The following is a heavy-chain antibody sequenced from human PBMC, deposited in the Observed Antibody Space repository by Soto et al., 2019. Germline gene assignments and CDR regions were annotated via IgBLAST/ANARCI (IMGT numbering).Heavy chain of an antibody. V-gene: IGHV4-4*07. J-gene: IGHJ3*02. D-gene: IGHD3-16*02. CDR3: ARDVSPVVFDI. CDR1: GGSISSYY. Sequence: SQTLSLTCTVSGGSISSYYWSWIRQPAGKGLEWIGRIYSSGRTNYNPSLKSRVTISADTSKNQFSLKLSPLTAADTAVYYCARDVSPVVFDIWGQGTMVTV. CDR2: IYSSGRT.